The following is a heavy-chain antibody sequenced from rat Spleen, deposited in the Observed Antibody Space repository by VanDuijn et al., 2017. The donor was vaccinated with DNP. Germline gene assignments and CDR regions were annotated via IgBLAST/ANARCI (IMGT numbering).Heavy chain of an antibody. J-gene: IGHJ2*01. CDR1: GFTFSNYD. D-gene: IGHD4-3*01. V-gene: IGHV5-25*01. CDR3: ARQGGTFDY. CDR2: ISTSGSRT. Sequence: EVQLVESGGGLVQPGRSLKLSCAASGFTFSNYDMAWVRQAPTKGLEWVATISTSGSRTYYPDSVKGRFTNARANAKSSLYLQMNSLKSEDTATYYCARQGGTFDYWGQGVMVTVSS.